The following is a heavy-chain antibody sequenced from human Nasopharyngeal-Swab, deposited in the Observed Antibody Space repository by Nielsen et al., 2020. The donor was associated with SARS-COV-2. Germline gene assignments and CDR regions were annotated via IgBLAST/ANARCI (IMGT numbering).Heavy chain of an antibody. CDR3: ARDGLDYDFWSAYFMDV. J-gene: IGHJ6*02. CDR1: GFTFDDYA. V-gene: IGHV3-9*01. Sequence: LRISCAASGFTFDDYAMHWVRQAPGKGLEWVSGISWNSGSIGYADSVKGRFTISRDNAMNSLYLQMNSLRAEDTAVYYCARDGLDYDFWSAYFMDVWGQGTTVTVSS. D-gene: IGHD3-3*01. CDR2: ISWNSGSI.